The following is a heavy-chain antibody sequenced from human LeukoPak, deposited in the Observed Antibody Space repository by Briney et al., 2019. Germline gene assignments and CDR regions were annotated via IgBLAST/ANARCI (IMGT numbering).Heavy chain of an antibody. J-gene: IGHJ4*02. V-gene: IGHV4-39*01. CDR1: GGSISSSSYY. Sequence: SETLSLTCTASGGSISSSSYYWGWIRQPPGKGLEWIGSIYYSGSTYYNPSLKSRVTISVDTSKNQFSLKLSSVTAADTAVYYCARHAVLTYYYDYWGQGTLVTVSS. CDR2: IYYSGST. CDR3: ARHAVLTYYYDY. D-gene: IGHD6-19*01.